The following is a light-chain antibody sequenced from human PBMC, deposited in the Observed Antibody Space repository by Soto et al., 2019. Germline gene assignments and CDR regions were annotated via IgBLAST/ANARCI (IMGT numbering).Light chain of an antibody. CDR3: QQYGSSRGT. CDR2: GAS. V-gene: IGKV3-20*01. CDR1: QSVSSSY. Sequence: EIVLTQSPGTLSLSPGERATLSCRASQSVSSSYLAWYQQKPGQAPRLLIYGASSRATGIPDRFSGSGSGTDFPLTISRLEPEDFAVYYCQQYGSSRGTFGPGTKVDIK. J-gene: IGKJ3*01.